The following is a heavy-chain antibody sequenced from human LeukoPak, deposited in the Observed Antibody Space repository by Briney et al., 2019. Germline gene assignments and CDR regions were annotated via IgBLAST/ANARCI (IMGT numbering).Heavy chain of an antibody. CDR3: AREGIVGAGGVAAFDI. J-gene: IGHJ3*02. CDR2: ISYDGSNK. V-gene: IGHV3-30-3*01. D-gene: IGHD1-26*01. CDR1: GFTFSSYA. Sequence: GGSLRLSCAASGFTFSSYAMHWVRQAPGKGLEWVAVISYDGSNKYYADSVKGRFTISRDNSKNTLYLQMNSLRAEDTAVYYCAREGIVGAGGVAAFDIWGQGTMVTVSS.